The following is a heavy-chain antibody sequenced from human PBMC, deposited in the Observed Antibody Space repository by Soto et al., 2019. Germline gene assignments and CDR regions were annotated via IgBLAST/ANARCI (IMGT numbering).Heavy chain of an antibody. D-gene: IGHD2-15*01. CDR1: GFTFSSYA. CDR3: AKDAPSRDIVVVVAANTDAFDI. CDR2: ISGSGGST. Sequence: GGSLRLSCAASGFTFSSYAMSWVRQAPGKGLEWVSAISGSGGSTYCADSVKGRFTISRDNSKNTLYLQMNSLRAEDTAVYYCAKDAPSRDIVVVVAANTDAFDIWGQGTMVTVSS. V-gene: IGHV3-23*01. J-gene: IGHJ3*02.